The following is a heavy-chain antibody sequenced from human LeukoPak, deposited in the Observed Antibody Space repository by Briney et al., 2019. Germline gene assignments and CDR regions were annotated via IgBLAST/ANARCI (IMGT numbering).Heavy chain of an antibody. D-gene: IGHD2-21*02. CDR3: ARKVVTASPFQH. CDR2: IYYSGST. J-gene: IGHJ1*01. CDR1: GGSISSSSYY. Sequence: SEALSLTCTVSGGSISSSSYYWGWIRQPPGKGLEWIGSIYYSGSTYYNPSLKSRVTISVDTSKNQFSLKLSSVTAADTAVYYCARKVVTASPFQHWGQGTLVTVSS. V-gene: IGHV4-39*01.